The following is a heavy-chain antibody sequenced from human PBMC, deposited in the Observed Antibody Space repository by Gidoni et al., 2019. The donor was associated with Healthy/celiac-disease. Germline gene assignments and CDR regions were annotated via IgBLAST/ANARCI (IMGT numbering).Heavy chain of an antibody. CDR3: ARKSDAGCSSTSCYIYYYGMDV. CDR1: GGSFSGYY. CDR2: INHIGST. J-gene: IGHJ6*02. Sequence: QVQLQQWGAGLLKPSETLSLTCAVYGGSFSGYYCSWIRQPPGKGLEWIGEINHIGSTNYNPALKSRVTISVDTSKNQFSLKLSSVTAADTAVYYCARKSDAGCSSTSCYIYYYGMDVWGQGTTVTVSS. V-gene: IGHV4-34*01. D-gene: IGHD2-2*02.